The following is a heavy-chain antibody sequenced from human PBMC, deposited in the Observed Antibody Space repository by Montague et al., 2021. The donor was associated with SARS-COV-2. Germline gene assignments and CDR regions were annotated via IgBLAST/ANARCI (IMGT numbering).Heavy chain of an antibody. CDR3: ARPLVRGVPKAFDI. CDR1: GGSITRNYY. Sequence: SETLSLTCTVSGGSITRNYYGGWIRQPPGKGLEWVGNIYYGGTTFINPSLKSRVTISVDASKNQFSLNLTSVTAADTAVYYCARPLVRGVPKAFDIWGQGALVIVSS. J-gene: IGHJ3*02. V-gene: IGHV4-39*01. CDR2: IYYGGTT. D-gene: IGHD3-10*01.